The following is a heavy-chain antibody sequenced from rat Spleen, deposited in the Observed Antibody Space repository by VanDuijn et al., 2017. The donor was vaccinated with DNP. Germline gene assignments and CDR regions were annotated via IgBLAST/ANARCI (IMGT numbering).Heavy chain of an antibody. V-gene: IGHV3-1*01. Sequence: EVQLQESGPGLVKPSQSLSLTCSVTGHSITSNYWAWIRKFPGNKMEWMGYISYSGTTGYNPSLKSRISITRDTSKRQFFLQLNSVTTEDTATYYCARAYYDGTYYPNWYFDFWGPGTTVTVSS. D-gene: IGHD1-12*02. CDR3: ARAYYDGTYYPNWYFDF. CDR2: ISYSGTT. CDR1: GHSITSNY. J-gene: IGHJ1*01.